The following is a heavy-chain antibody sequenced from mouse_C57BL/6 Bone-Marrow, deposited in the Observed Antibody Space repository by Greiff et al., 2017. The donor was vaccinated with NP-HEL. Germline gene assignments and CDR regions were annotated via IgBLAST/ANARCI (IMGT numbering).Heavy chain of an antibody. CDR2: IDPEDGEP. CDR3: ASPPYYYGSSLDY. D-gene: IGHD1-1*01. J-gene: IGHJ2*01. V-gene: IGHV14-2*01. CDR1: GFNIKDYY. Sequence: VQLKESGAELVKPGASVKLSCTASGFNIKDYYMHWVKQRTEQGLEWIGRIDPEDGEPKYAPKFQGKATITADTSSNTAYLQLSSLTSEDTAVYYCASPPYYYGSSLDYWGQGTTLTVSS.